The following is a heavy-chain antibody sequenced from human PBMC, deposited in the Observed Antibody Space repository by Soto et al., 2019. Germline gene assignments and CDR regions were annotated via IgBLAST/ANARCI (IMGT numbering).Heavy chain of an antibody. Sequence: GASVKVSCKASGYTFTNYSIHWLRQSPGQRLEWMGWINTDNGKTRDSQRFQDRVTLTRDTSAKTAYMELSSLTYEDTAVYYCARAGNCTSTTCFSGWLDPWGQGTLVTVSS. CDR1: GYTFTNYS. D-gene: IGHD2-2*01. CDR2: INTDNGKT. J-gene: IGHJ5*02. CDR3: ARAGNCTSTTCFSGWLDP. V-gene: IGHV1-3*04.